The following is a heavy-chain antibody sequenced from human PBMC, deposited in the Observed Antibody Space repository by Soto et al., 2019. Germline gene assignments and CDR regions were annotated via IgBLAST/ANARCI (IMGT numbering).Heavy chain of an antibody. CDR1: GFTFSSYG. V-gene: IGHV3-30*18. Sequence: PGGSLRLSCAASGFTFSSYGMHWVRQAPGKGLEWVAVISYDGSNKYYADSVKGRFTISRDNSKNTLYLQMNSLRAEDTAVYYCAKDLHENIVVVVAATDGYDSCGQGTRVTVPS. J-gene: IGHJ3*02. CDR2: ISYDGSNK. CDR3: AKDLHENIVVVVAATDGYDS. D-gene: IGHD2-15*01.